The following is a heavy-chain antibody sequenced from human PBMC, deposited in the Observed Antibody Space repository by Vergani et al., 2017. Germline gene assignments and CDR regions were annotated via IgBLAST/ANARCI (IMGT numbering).Heavy chain of an antibody. CDR3: ARPERSSGWFDP. CDR1: GYSIRSGYY. D-gene: IGHD6-19*01. J-gene: IGHJ5*02. Sequence: QVQLQESGPGLVKPSETLSLTCAVSGYSIRSGYYWGWIRQPPGKGLEWIGSIYHSGSTYYNPSLKSRVTISVDTSKNQFSLKLSSVTAADTAVYYCARPERSSGWFDPWGQGTLVTVSS. CDR2: IYHSGST. V-gene: IGHV4-38-2*01.